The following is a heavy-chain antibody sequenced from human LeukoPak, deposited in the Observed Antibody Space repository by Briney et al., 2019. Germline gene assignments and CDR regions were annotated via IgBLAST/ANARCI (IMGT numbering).Heavy chain of an antibody. V-gene: IGHV3-23*01. J-gene: IGHJ6*03. D-gene: IGHD3-9*01. CDR1: GFTFSSYG. CDR3: AKGGLTGYPYYYYYYMDV. CDR2: ISGSGGST. Sequence: GGSLRLSCAASGFTFSSYGMSWVRQAPGKGLDGVSAISGSGGSTYYADSVKGRFTISRDNSKNTLYLQMNSLRAEDTAVYYCAKGGLTGYPYYYYYYMDVWGKGTTVTISS.